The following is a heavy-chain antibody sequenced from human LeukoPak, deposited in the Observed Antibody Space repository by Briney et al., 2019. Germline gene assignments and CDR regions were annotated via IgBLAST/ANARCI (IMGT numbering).Heavy chain of an antibody. CDR1: GFPHCTFG. D-gene: IGHD6-13*01. Sequence: PGGPLRLPCGASGFPHCTFGKHGARAAREGGGVGGTYFSYDGSYIFYAASVKGRFTISRDNSKNPLYLQMNSLRAEDTAVYYCAKRFACSSSWYAADYWGQGTLVTVSS. CDR2: FSYDGSYI. V-gene: IGHV3-30*18. J-gene: IGHJ4*02. CDR3: AKRFACSSSWYAADY.